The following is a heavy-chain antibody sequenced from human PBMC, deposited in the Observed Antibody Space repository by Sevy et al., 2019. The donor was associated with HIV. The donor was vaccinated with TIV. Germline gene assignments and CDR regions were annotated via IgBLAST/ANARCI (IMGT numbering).Heavy chain of an antibody. J-gene: IGHJ6*02. V-gene: IGHV3-64*01. CDR2: ISGGGGNT. CDR3: ARKYHDTSGYPRYSMDV. Sequence: GGSLRLSCAASGFTFSTYAMYWVRQAPGKGLKYVSAISGGGGNTYYETSVKGRFTVSRDNAKNTLYLQMGSLRAEDMAVYFCARKYHDTSGYPRYSMDVWDQGTTVTVSS. CDR1: GFTFSTYA. D-gene: IGHD3-22*01.